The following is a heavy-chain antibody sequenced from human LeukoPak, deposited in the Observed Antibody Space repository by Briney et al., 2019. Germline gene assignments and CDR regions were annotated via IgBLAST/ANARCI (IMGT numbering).Heavy chain of an antibody. J-gene: IGHJ6*03. CDR2: IYPGDSDT. CDR3: ARHAYYYDSSGYYLPSYYYYMDV. V-gene: IGHV5-51*01. CDR1: GYSFTSYW. D-gene: IGHD3-22*01. Sequence: RASVKVSCKGSGYSFTSYWNGWVRQMPGKGLEWMGIIYPGDSDTRYSPSFQGQVTISADKSISTAYLQWSSLKASDTAMYYCARHAYYYDSSGYYLPSYYYYMDVWGKGTTVTVSS.